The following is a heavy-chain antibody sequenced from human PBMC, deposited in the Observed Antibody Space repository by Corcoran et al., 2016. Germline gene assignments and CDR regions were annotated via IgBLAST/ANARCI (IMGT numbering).Heavy chain of an antibody. D-gene: IGHD6-19*01. Sequence: QVQLQQWGAGLLKPSETLSLTCAVYGGSFSGYYWSWIRQPPGKGLEWIGEINHSGSTNYNPSLKSRVTISVDTSKNQFSLKLSSVTAADTAVYYCARDGGIAVAGTYWGYFDYWGQGTLVTVSS. CDR1: GGSFSGYY. CDR3: ARDGGIAVAGTYWGYFDY. V-gene: IGHV4-34*01. CDR2: INHSGST. J-gene: IGHJ4*02.